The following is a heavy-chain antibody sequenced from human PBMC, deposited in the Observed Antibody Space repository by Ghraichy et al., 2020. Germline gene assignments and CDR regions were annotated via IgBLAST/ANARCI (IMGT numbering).Heavy chain of an antibody. CDR1: GFTFSNYW. J-gene: IGHJ4*02. Sequence: GESLNISCAASGFTFSNYWMSWVRQAPGKGLEWVANMNQAGSEKFYVDSLKGRFTISRENAKNSLYLEMNSLRAEDTAIYYCARDTWGYFDHWGLGTLVTVSS. V-gene: IGHV3-7*01. D-gene: IGHD3-16*01. CDR2: MNQAGSEK. CDR3: ARDTWGYFDH.